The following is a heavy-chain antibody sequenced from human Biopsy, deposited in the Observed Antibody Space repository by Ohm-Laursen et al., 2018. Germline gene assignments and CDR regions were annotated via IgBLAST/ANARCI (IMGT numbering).Heavy chain of an antibody. D-gene: IGHD3-3*01. CDR3: AREGTSVTFFGKISDYYFDF. V-gene: IGHV1-18*01. CDR1: GYSFNIYG. J-gene: IGHJ4*02. Sequence: ASVKVSCKTSGYSFNIYGITWVRQAPGQGLEWMGWVSGNNGNTNYAQKFQGRVTMTTDTSTNTAYMELRSLRSDDTALYYCAREGTSVTFFGKISDYYFDFWGPGTVVTVSS. CDR2: VSGNNGNT.